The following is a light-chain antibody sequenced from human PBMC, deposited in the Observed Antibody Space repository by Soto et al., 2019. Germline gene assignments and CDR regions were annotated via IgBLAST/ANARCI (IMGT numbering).Light chain of an antibody. V-gene: IGLV2-14*03. Sequence: QSALTQPASVSGSPGQSITISCTGTSSDVGAYDFVSWYQQHPDKAPKLMIYEVSNRPSGVSHRFSGSKSVNTATLTISGLQAEDEAHYYCSSYTTSSTRVFVTGTKVTVL. CDR3: SSYTTSSTRV. J-gene: IGLJ1*01. CDR1: SSDVGAYDF. CDR2: EVS.